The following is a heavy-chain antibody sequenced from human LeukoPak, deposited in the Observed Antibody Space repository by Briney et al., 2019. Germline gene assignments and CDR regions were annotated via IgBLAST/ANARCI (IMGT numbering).Heavy chain of an antibody. J-gene: IGHJ5*02. CDR3: ARVRYRSWFDP. V-gene: IGHV3-23*01. Sequence: AGGSLRLSCAASGFTFSSYAMSWVRQAPGKGLEWVSAISGSGGDTYYADSVKGRFTISRDNSKNTLFLQMNSLRAEDTAVYYCARVRYRSWFDPWGQGTLVTVSS. CDR1: GFTFSSYA. CDR2: ISGSGGDT. D-gene: IGHD3-16*02.